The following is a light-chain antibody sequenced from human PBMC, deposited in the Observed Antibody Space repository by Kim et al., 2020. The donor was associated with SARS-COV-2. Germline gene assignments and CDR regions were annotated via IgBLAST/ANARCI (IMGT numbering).Light chain of an antibody. CDR1: QSVSSS. Sequence: LAPGERATLSCRASQSVSSSFAWYQLKPGQAPRLLIYDASNRATGIPARFSGSGSGTDSTLTISSLEPADFAIYYCQHRSNWPWTFGQGTKVEIK. J-gene: IGKJ1*01. CDR3: QHRSNWPWT. V-gene: IGKV3-11*01. CDR2: DAS.